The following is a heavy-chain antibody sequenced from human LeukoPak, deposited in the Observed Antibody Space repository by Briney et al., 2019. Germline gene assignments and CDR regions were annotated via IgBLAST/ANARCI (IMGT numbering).Heavy chain of an antibody. CDR2: INHSGST. D-gene: IGHD2-2*01. CDR3: ARGRAGYCSSTSCYADRVDY. J-gene: IGHJ4*02. Sequence: SETLSLTCAVYGGSFSGYYWSWIRQPPGKGLEWIGEINHSGSTNYNPSLKSRVTISVDTSKNQFSLKLSSVTAADTAVYYCARGRAGYCSSTSCYADRVDYWGQGTLVTVSS. CDR1: GGSFSGYY. V-gene: IGHV4-34*01.